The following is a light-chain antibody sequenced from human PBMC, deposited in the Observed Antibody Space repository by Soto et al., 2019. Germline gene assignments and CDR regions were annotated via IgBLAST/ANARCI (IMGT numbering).Light chain of an antibody. CDR1: QSVSRY. CDR3: QQRSNWTLT. CDR2: DAS. J-gene: IGKJ5*01. Sequence: EIVLTQSPATLSLSPGERATLSCRASQSVSRYLVWFQQKPGQAPRLLIYDASNRATGIPARFSGSGSGTDCTLTISSLEPEDFAIYYCQQRSNWTLTFGQGTRLEIK. V-gene: IGKV3-11*01.